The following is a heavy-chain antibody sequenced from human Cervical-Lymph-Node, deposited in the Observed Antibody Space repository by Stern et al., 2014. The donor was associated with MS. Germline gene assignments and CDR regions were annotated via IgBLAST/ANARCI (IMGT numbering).Heavy chain of an antibody. CDR2: IGTNLGNA. D-gene: IGHD6-13*01. J-gene: IGHJ3*01. CDR1: GYTFTNYA. CDR3: RAGADAFDV. Sequence: MQLVQSGAEVKKPGASVKVSCKASGYTFTNYAISWVRQAPGQVLEWMGWIGTNLGNANCAQRFQGRVTLATDTSTSTVYMELRSLRSDDTAMYYCRAGADAFDVWGQGKMVTVSS. V-gene: IGHV1-18*01.